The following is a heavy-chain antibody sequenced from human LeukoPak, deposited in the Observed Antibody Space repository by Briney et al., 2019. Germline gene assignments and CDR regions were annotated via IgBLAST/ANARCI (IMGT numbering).Heavy chain of an antibody. CDR1: GYTFTSYG. V-gene: IGHV1-18*01. CDR2: ISAYNGNT. CDR3: ARERVYDSSGYYYFDY. Sequence: ASVKVSCKASGYTFTSYGISWVRQAPGQGLEWMGWISAYNGNTNYAQKLQGRVTMTTDKSTSTAYMELRSLRSDDTAVYYCARERVYDSSGYYYFDYWGQGTLVTVSS. J-gene: IGHJ4*02. D-gene: IGHD3-22*01.